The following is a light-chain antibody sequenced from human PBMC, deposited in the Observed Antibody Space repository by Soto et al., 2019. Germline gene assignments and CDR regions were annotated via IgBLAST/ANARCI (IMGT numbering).Light chain of an antibody. V-gene: IGLV2-14*01. J-gene: IGLJ1*01. CDR2: DVS. Sequence: QSALTQPASVSGSPGQSITISCTGTSSDVGGYNYVSWYQQHSGKAPKLMIYDVSNRPSGVSNRFSGSKSGNTASLTISGLQAEDEADYYCSSYTSSSTAFYVFGTGTKLTVL. CDR1: SSDVGGYNY. CDR3: SSYTSSSTAFYV.